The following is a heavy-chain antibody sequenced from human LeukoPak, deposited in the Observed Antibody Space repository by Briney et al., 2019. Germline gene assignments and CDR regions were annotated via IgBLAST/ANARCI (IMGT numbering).Heavy chain of an antibody. D-gene: IGHD3-22*01. CDR1: GFTFSNHA. CDR2: ISYDGTSN. J-gene: IGHJ4*02. V-gene: IGHV3-30-3*01. CDR3: ARDPHYDSNFDY. Sequence: GGSLRLSCAASGFTFSNHAMHWVRQAPGKGLEWVAVISYDGTSNYYADSMKGRFTISRDNSKNTLYLQMNSLRAEDTAVYYCARDPHYDSNFDYWGQGTLVTVSS.